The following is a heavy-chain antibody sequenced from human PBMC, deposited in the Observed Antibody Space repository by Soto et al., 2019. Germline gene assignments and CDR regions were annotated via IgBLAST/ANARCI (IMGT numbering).Heavy chain of an antibody. V-gene: IGHV3-23*01. CDR3: ASVPIWCGSSSCYTEGFDS. D-gene: IGHD2-2*01. CDR2: ISAGGSDT. Sequence: EVQLLDSGGGWVQPGGSLRLSCVASGFVFSDYAMSWVRQALGKGLEWVSAISAGGSDTYYADSVKGRFTVSRVNSESTLYLQMNTLRAEDTAIYYCASVPIWCGSSSCYTEGFDSWGQGTLVTVSS. J-gene: IGHJ4*02. CDR1: GFVFSDYA.